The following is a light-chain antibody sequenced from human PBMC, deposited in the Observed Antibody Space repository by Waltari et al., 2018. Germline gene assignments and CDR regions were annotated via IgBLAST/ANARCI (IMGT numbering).Light chain of an antibody. J-gene: IGKJ5*01. V-gene: IGKV3-11*01. CDR3: QQRYIWPPIT. Sequence: EIVLTQSPATLSLSPGERATLSCRASQSVRGYLAWYQQRPGQAPRLLIFDASNRATGIPARFSVSGSGTDFTLTISSLEPEDFAVYYCQQRYIWPPITFGQGTRLDIK. CDR1: QSVRGY. CDR2: DAS.